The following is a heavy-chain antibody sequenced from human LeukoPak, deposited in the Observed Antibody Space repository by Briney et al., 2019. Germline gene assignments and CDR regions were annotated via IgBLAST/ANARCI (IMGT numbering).Heavy chain of an antibody. D-gene: IGHD3-22*01. Sequence: SVKVSCKASGGTFSSYAISWVRQAPGQGLEWMGRIIPILGIANYAQKFQGRVTITTDESTNTAYMELSSLRSEDTAVYYCARGGRFYDSSGYYLLYWGQGTLVTVSS. V-gene: IGHV1-69*04. CDR3: ARGGRFYDSSGYYLLY. CDR2: IIPILGIA. CDR1: GGTFSSYA. J-gene: IGHJ4*02.